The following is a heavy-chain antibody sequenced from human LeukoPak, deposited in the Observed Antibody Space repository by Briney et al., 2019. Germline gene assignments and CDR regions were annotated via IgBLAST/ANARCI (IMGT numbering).Heavy chain of an antibody. J-gene: IGHJ3*02. CDR1: GGTFSSYA. CDR2: ISAYNGNT. V-gene: IGHV1-18*01. Sequence: ASVKVSCKASGGTFSSYAITWVRQAPGQGLEWMGWISAYNGNTKYAQKLQGRVTMTTDTSTSTAYMELRSLRSDDTAVYYCVSGIYYYDSSGYLDAFDIWGQGTMVTVSS. CDR3: VSGIYYYDSSGYLDAFDI. D-gene: IGHD3-22*01.